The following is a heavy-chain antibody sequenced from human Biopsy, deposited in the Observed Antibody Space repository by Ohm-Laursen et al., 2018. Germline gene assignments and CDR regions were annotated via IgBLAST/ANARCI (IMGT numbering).Heavy chain of an antibody. CDR3: VRGVDYYDPYHYYALDV. J-gene: IGHJ6*02. Sequence: SETLSLTCAVYGESFNGYYWSWIRQTPGKELEWIGEINHSGRTNYNPSLKSRVTISVDTSKNQFSLKVRSVTAADTAVYYCVRGVDYYDPYHYYALDVWGQGTTVNVSS. CDR1: GESFNGYY. D-gene: IGHD3-22*01. V-gene: IGHV4-34*01. CDR2: INHSGRT.